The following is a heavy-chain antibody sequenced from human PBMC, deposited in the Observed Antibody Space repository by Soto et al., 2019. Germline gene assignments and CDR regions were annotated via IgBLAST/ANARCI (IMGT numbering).Heavy chain of an antibody. Sequence: QVQLVQSGAEVKKPGASVKVSCKASGYTFTSYGISWVRQAPGQGLEWMGWINPYNGNTNYAQKHQGRGTMTTDTATTTTYMELRSLRSDDTAVSEYARDPVGGNWFDPWGQGTLVTVSS. V-gene: IGHV1-18*01. CDR3: ARDPVGGNWFDP. CDR2: INPYNGNT. CDR1: GYTFTSYG. J-gene: IGHJ5*02. D-gene: IGHD3-16*01.